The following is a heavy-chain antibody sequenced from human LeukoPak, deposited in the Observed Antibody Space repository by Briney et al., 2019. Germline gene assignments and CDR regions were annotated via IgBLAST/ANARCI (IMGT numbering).Heavy chain of an antibody. J-gene: IGHJ5*02. CDR2: ISSSSSYI. V-gene: IGHV3-21*01. CDR1: GFTFSSYS. Sequence: GGSLRLSCAASGFTFSSYSMNWVRQAPGKGLEWVSSISSSSSYIYYADSVKGRFTISRDNAKNSLYLQMNSLRAEDTAVYYCARDGDIVVVPAAWHNWFDPWGQGTLVTVSS. D-gene: IGHD2-2*01. CDR3: ARDGDIVVVPAAWHNWFDP.